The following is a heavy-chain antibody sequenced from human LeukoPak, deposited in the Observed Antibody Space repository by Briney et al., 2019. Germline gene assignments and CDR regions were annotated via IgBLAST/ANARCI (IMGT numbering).Heavy chain of an antibody. Sequence: ASVKVSCKASGGTFSSYAISWVRQAPGQGLEWMGWISAYNGNTNYAQKLQGRVTMTTDTSTSTAYMELRSLRSDDTAVYYCAREDDYSNYLGYWGQGTLVTVSS. D-gene: IGHD4-11*01. CDR1: GGTFSSYA. CDR3: AREDDYSNYLGY. J-gene: IGHJ4*02. CDR2: ISAYNGNT. V-gene: IGHV1-18*01.